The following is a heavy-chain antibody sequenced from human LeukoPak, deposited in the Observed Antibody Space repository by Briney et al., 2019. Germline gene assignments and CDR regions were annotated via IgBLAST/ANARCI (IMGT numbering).Heavy chain of an antibody. Sequence: ASVKVSCKASGYTFSTYGISWVRQAPGQGLEWMGWISTSNGDTKYAQKLQGSVTLTTDTSTSTAHMELRSLISDDTAVYYCARALEMYSTSWDLDYWGQGTLVTVSS. CDR1: GYTFSTYG. CDR2: ISTSNGDT. V-gene: IGHV1-18*01. J-gene: IGHJ4*02. CDR3: ARALEMYSTSWDLDY. D-gene: IGHD2-2*01.